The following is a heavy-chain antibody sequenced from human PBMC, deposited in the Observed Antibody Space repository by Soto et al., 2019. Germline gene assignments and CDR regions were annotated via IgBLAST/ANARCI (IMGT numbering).Heavy chain of an antibody. Sequence: GGSLRLSCAASGFTFGTYAMNWVRQAPGKGLEWVSTITDVGDTTYYADSVKGRFTISRDNSNNTLYLQMNSLRPEDTARYYCAKDRDFGSRLEGGFYYSGIDFWGQGTAVTVSS. CDR1: GFTFGTYA. CDR3: AKDRDFGSRLEGGFYYSGIDF. V-gene: IGHV3-23*01. D-gene: IGHD5-12*01. CDR2: ITDVGDTT. J-gene: IGHJ6*02.